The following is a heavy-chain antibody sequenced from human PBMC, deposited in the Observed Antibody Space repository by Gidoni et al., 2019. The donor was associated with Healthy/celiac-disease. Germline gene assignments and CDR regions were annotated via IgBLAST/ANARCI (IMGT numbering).Heavy chain of an antibody. CDR2: IYWNDDK. Sequence: QITLTASGPTLVKPTQTLTLTCTFSGFSLSTSGVGVGWIRQPPGKALEWLALIYWNDDKRYSQSLKSRLTITKDTSKNQVVLTMTNMDPVDTATYYCAHRGGYCSGGSCYQLNWFDPWGQGTLVTVSS. CDR3: AHRGGYCSGGSCYQLNWFDP. J-gene: IGHJ5*02. CDR1: GFSLSTSGVG. V-gene: IGHV2-5*01. D-gene: IGHD2-15*01.